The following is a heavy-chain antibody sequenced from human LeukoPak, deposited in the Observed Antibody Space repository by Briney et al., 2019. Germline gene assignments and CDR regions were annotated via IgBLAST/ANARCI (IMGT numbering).Heavy chain of an antibody. CDR1: GFTFSSYS. J-gene: IGHJ4*02. CDR3: ARAEGHYYGSGSYSDY. V-gene: IGHV3-21*01. D-gene: IGHD3-10*01. Sequence: PGGSLRLSCAASGFTFSSYSMNWVRQAPGKGLEWVSSISSSSGYIYYADSVKGRFTISRDNAKNSLYLQMNSLRAEDTAVYYCARAEGHYYGSGSYSDYWGQGTLVTVSS. CDR2: ISSSSGYI.